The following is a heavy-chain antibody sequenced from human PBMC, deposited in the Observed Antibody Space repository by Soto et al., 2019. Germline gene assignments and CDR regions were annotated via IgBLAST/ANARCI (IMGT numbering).Heavy chain of an antibody. CDR1: GGSIGTYY. CDR2: IYYSGST. V-gene: IGHV4-59*01. J-gene: IGHJ4*02. D-gene: IGHD4-17*01. Sequence: QVQLQESGPGLVKPSETLSLTCTVSGGSIGTYYWTWIRQPPGKGLEWIGNIYYSGSTNYNPSRKSRVTISVDTSKNQFSLRLRSVTAADTAVYYCARVGGYYGDYPNFDYWGQGTRVTVSS. CDR3: ARVGGYYGDYPNFDY.